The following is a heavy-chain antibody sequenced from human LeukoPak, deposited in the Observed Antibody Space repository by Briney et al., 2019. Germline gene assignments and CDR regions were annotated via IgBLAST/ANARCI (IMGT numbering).Heavy chain of an antibody. V-gene: IGHV4-59*12. CDR3: AREHRGRDGYTLDY. J-gene: IGHJ4*02. CDR1: GASIVRDY. D-gene: IGHD5-24*01. CDR2: AYETGSR. Sequence: SETLSLTCTVSGASIVRDYWSWLRQPPGTGLQWIGYAYETGSRNYNPSLERRVSISLDRSKNQFSLRLDSVTAADTAMYYCAREHRGRDGYTLDYWGQGILSPSPQ.